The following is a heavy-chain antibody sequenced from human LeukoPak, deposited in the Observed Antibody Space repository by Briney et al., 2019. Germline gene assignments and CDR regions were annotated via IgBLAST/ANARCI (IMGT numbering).Heavy chain of an antibody. V-gene: IGHV3-74*01. CDR3: LRVDDTNGHNWFDP. Sequence: PGGSLRLSCAASGFSFSYYWMHWVRQGSGKGPVWVSRIIGDGTRTDYADSVKGRFTISRDNAKSTLYLQMNSLTVEDTAVYYCLRVDDTNGHNWFDPWGQETLVTVSS. J-gene: IGHJ5*02. D-gene: IGHD2-8*01. CDR1: GFSFSYYW. CDR2: IIGDGTRT.